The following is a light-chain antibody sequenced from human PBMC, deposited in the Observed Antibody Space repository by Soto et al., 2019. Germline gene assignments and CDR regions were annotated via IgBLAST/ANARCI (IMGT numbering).Light chain of an antibody. CDR1: QSMSSC. CDR3: QHYNSYSEA. CDR2: AAS. V-gene: IGKV1-39*01. J-gene: IGKJ1*01. Sequence: DIQMTQSPSSLSASVGDRVTITCWASQSMSSCVNWYQQKPGKAPKLLIYAASSLQSGVPSRFSGSRSGRAFILPTSSLLPDDFSTYYCQHYNSYSEAFGQGTKVDIK.